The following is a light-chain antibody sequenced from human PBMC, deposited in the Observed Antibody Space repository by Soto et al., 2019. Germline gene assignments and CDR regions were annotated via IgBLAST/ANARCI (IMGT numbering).Light chain of an antibody. CDR3: QQRSNWLWT. Sequence: EVGMTQSPATLSVSPGERATLSCRASQSVSSNLAWYQQKPGQAPRLLIYDASNRATGIPARFSGSGSGTDFTLTISSLEPEDFAVYYCQQRSNWLWTFGQGTKGDIK. CDR1: QSVSSN. CDR2: DAS. J-gene: IGKJ1*01. V-gene: IGKV3-11*01.